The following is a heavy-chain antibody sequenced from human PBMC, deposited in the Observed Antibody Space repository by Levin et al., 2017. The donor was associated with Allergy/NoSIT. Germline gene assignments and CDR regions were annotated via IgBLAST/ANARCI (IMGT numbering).Heavy chain of an antibody. CDR3: TTPGTNTIFDPLDY. CDR1: GFTFSNAW. CDR2: IKSKTDGGTT. Sequence: GGSLRLSCAASGFTFSNAWMSWVRQAPGKGLEWVGRIKSKTDGGTTDYAAPVKGRFTISRDDSKNTLYLQMNSLKTEDTAVYYCTTPGTNTIFDPLDYWGQGTLVTVSS. D-gene: IGHD3-3*01. J-gene: IGHJ4*02. V-gene: IGHV3-15*01.